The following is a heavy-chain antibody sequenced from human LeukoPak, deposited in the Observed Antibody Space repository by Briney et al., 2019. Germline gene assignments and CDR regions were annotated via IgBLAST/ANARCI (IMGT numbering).Heavy chain of an antibody. CDR1: GFTFSSYG. J-gene: IGHJ4*02. CDR2: ISGSGGST. V-gene: IGHV3-23*01. CDR3: AKAYYPYYYDSSGYYYGAYYFDY. Sequence: GGSLRLSCAASGFTFSSYGMSWVRQAPGKGLEWVSAISGSGGSTYYADSVKGRFTISRDNSKNTLYLQMNSLRAEDTAVYYCAKAYYPYYYDSSGYYYGAYYFDYWGQGTLVTVSS. D-gene: IGHD3-22*01.